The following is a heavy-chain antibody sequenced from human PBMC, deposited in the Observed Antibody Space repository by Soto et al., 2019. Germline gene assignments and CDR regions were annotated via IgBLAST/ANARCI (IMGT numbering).Heavy chain of an antibody. CDR1: GLTFSSYA. CDR2: ISGSGGNT. J-gene: IGHJ6*02. D-gene: IGHD3-10*01. CDR3: AKDLTMVRGVIYYGMDV. V-gene: IGHV3-23*01. Sequence: EVQLLESGGGLVQPGGSLRLSCAASGLTFSSYAMSWVRQAPGKGLEWVSVISGSGGNTYYADSVKGRFTISRDNSKNTLYLQMNSLRAEDTAVYYCAKDLTMVRGVIYYGMDVWGQGTKVTVSS.